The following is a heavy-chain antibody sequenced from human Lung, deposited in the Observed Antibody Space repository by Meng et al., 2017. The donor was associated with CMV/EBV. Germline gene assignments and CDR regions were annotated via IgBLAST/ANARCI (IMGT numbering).Heavy chain of an antibody. CDR2: IDDSGST. V-gene: IGHV4-4*02. Sequence: QAELQESGPGLVKPSGTLSLTCGVSGVSISSNIRWTWVRQPPGKGLEWIGDIDDSGSTNYNPSLNSRISISLGKSKNHFSLKVNSVTAADTAVYYCARGKQDAWELLAYWGQGALVTVSS. CDR1: GVSISSNIR. CDR3: ARGKQDAWELLAY. J-gene: IGHJ4*02. D-gene: IGHD1-26*01.